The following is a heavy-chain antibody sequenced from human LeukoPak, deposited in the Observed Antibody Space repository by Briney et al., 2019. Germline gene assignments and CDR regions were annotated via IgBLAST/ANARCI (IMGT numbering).Heavy chain of an antibody. V-gene: IGHV4-59*12. CDR2: IYYSGST. Sequence: SETLSLTCTVSGGSISSYYWSWIRQPPGKGLEWIGYIYYSGSTNYNPSLKSRVTMSVDTSKNQFSLKLSSVTAADTAVYYCARSLYSSGSFDYWGQGTLVTVSS. CDR3: ARSLYSSGSFDY. D-gene: IGHD6-19*01. J-gene: IGHJ4*02. CDR1: GGSISSYY.